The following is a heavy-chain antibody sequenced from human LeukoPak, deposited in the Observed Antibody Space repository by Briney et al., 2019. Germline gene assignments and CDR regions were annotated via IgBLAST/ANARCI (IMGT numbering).Heavy chain of an antibody. V-gene: IGHV3-21*01. CDR2: ISSSSSFI. CDR3: ARDPPLGSCSTISCPHLDY. Sequence: PGGSLRLSCAASGFTFSRYSMNWVRQAPGKGLEGVSSISSSSSFIYYADSVKGRFTISRDNAKNSLYLQMNSLRAEDTAVYYCARDPPLGSCSTISCPHLDYWGQGTLVTVSS. J-gene: IGHJ4*02. CDR1: GFTFSRYS. D-gene: IGHD2-2*01.